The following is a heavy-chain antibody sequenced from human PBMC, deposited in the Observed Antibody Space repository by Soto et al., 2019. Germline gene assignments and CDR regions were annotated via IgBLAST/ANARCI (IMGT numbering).Heavy chain of an antibody. D-gene: IGHD6-25*01. CDR1: GFTFNNYA. CDR2: ISGSGGTT. CDR3: AKFGVGPGGSIGWPWYFDC. V-gene: IGHV3-23*01. Sequence: EVQLLESGGGLVQPGGSLRLSCAASGFTFNNYAMSWVRQAPGEGLAWVSAISGSGGTTYYAESVKGRFTISRDNSKNTLYLQMNSLRAEDTAVYYCAKFGVGPGGSIGWPWYFDCWGQGGLVTVSS. J-gene: IGHJ4*02.